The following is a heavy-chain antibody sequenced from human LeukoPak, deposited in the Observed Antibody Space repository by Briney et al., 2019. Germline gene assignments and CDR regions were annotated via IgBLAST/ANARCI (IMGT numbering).Heavy chain of an antibody. Sequence: ASVKVSCKASGGTFSSYAISWVRQAPGQGLEWMGWISAYNGNTNYAQKLQGRVTMTTDTSTSTAYMELRSLRSDDTAVYYCARVPLYYYDSSGYYGIGQNWFDPWGQGTLVTVSS. V-gene: IGHV1-18*01. D-gene: IGHD3-22*01. CDR1: GGTFSSYA. CDR3: ARVPLYYYDSSGYYGIGQNWFDP. J-gene: IGHJ5*02. CDR2: ISAYNGNT.